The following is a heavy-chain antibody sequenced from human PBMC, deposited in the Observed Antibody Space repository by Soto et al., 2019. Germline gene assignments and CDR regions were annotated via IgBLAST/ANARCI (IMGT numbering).Heavy chain of an antibody. CDR1: GYTFTSYG. J-gene: IGHJ4*02. D-gene: IGHD6-19*01. CDR2: ISTYNDNT. Sequence: QVQLVQSGAEVKKPGASVKVSCKTSGYTFTSYGISWVRQAPGQGLEWIGWISTYNDNTKHSQRLKGKVSMTTDTSISTAYMELRSLRSDDTALYYCARDNVQWMVNDWGQGTLLTVSS. V-gene: IGHV1-18*01. CDR3: ARDNVQWMVND.